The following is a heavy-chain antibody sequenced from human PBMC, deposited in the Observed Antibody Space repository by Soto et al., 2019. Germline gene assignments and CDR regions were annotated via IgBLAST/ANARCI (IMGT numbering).Heavy chain of an antibody. CDR2: ITGSGRST. Sequence: PGGSLRLSCALSGFTFSNYAMNWVRQSPGKGLEWVSAITGSGRSTYYADSVKGRFTISRDNSKNTLYLQMNSLRAEDTAVYYCANYYGDYAGGEFFQHWGQGTLVTVSS. V-gene: IGHV3-23*01. CDR3: ANYYGDYAGGEFFQH. D-gene: IGHD4-17*01. CDR1: GFTFSNYA. J-gene: IGHJ1*01.